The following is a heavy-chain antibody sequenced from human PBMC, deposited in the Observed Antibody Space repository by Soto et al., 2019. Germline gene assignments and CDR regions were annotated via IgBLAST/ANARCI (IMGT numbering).Heavy chain of an antibody. CDR3: ARAPDEKDPWFDP. Sequence: SXTRSLTGTVSGGSISSCGSYWSWIRQHPGKGLEWIGYIYYSGSTYYNPSLKSRVTISVDTSKNQFSLKLSSVTAADTAVYYCARAPDEKDPWFDPWGQGTLVTVSS. J-gene: IGHJ5*02. V-gene: IGHV4-31*03. CDR1: GGSISSCGSY. CDR2: IYYSGST.